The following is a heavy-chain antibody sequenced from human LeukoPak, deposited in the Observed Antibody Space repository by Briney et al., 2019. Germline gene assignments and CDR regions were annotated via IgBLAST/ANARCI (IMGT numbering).Heavy chain of an antibody. J-gene: IGHJ6*03. CDR1: GFTFSSYA. Sequence: PGGSLRLSCAASGFTFSSYAMHWVRQAPGKGLEWVAFIRYDGSNKYYADSVKGRFTISRDNSKNTLYLQMNSLRAEDTAVYYCAKIPASEAPYYYYYMDVWGKGTTVTVSS. V-gene: IGHV3-30*02. CDR2: IRYDGSNK. D-gene: IGHD2-21*01. CDR3: AKIPASEAPYYYYYMDV.